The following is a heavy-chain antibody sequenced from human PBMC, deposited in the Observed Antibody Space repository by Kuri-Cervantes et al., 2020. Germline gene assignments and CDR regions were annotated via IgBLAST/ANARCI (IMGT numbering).Heavy chain of an antibody. CDR3: AKVYRGGSEGMDV. V-gene: IGHV3-15*01. CDR1: GFTFSNAW. J-gene: IGHJ6*02. CDR2: IKSKTDGGTT. Sequence: GESLKISCAASGFTFSNAWMSWVRQAPGKGLEWVGRIKSKTDGGTTDYAAPVKGRFTISRDDSKNTLYLQMNSLRAEDTAVYYCAKVYRGGSEGMDVWGQGTTVTVSS. D-gene: IGHD3-16*01.